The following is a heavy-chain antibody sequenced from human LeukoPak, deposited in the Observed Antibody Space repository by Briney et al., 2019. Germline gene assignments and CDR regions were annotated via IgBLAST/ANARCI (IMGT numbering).Heavy chain of an antibody. D-gene: IGHD3-22*01. CDR3: ASGYDSSGYYIDY. CDR2: IYHSGST. Sequence: SETLSLTCAVSGGSISSSNWWSWVRQPPGKGLEWIGEIYHSGSTNYNPSLKSRVTISVDKSKNQFSLKLSSVTAADTAVYYCASGYDSSGYYIDYWGQGTLVTVSS. V-gene: IGHV4-4*02. CDR1: GGSISSSNW. J-gene: IGHJ4*02.